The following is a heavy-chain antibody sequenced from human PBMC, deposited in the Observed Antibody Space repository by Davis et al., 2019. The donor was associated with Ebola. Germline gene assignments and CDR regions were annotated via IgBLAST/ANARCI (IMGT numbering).Heavy chain of an antibody. D-gene: IGHD3-3*02. Sequence: SLKISCAASGFTFDDYAMHWVRQAPGKGLEWVSGISWNSGSIGYADYVKGRFTISRDNAKNSLYLQMNSLRAGDTAVYYCARAHFWSGSGAFDIWGQGTMVTVSS. J-gene: IGHJ3*02. CDR1: GFTFDDYA. CDR3: ARAHFWSGSGAFDI. V-gene: IGHV3-9*01. CDR2: ISWNSGSI.